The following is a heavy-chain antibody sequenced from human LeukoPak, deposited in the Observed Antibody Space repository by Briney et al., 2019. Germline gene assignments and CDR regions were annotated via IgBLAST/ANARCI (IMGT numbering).Heavy chain of an antibody. V-gene: IGHV1-8*01. CDR2: MNPNSGNT. CDR3: ARKEFGARPWVDY. CDR1: GYTFTSYD. D-gene: IGHD6-6*01. J-gene: IGHJ4*02. Sequence: ASVKVSCKASGYTFTSYDINWARQATGQGLEWMGWMNPNSGNTGYAQKFQGRVTMTRNTSISTAYMELSSLRSEDTAVYYCARKEFGARPWVDYWGQGTLVTVSS.